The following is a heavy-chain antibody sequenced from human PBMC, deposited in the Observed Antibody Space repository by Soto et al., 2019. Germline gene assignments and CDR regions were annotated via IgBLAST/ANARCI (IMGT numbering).Heavy chain of an antibody. V-gene: IGHV4-59*01. D-gene: IGHD6-13*01. J-gene: IGHJ4*02. CDR3: ARQRAGTGVDY. CDR1: GGSISGYY. CDR2: IYNSGTT. Sequence: QVQLQESGPGLVKPSETLSLTCTVSGGSISGYYWSWIRQPPGKGLEWIGYIYNSGTTNHNPSLKSRVTITVDTSKNQVSLKLSSVTAADTAVYYCARQRAGTGVDYWGQGTLVTVSS.